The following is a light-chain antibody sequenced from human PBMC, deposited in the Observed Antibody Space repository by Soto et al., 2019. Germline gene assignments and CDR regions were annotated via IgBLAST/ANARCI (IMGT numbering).Light chain of an antibody. Sequence: VLTQPASVCGSPGQSPTIACTGTISDVGGYIYVSWYQQHPGKAPKLMIYDVTSRPSGVSYRFSGSKSGNTASLTISGLQAQAEADYCCSSYATSSSYVFGTGTTVTVL. CDR1: ISDVGGYIY. CDR3: SSYATSSSYV. V-gene: IGLV2-14*01. CDR2: DVT. J-gene: IGLJ1*01.